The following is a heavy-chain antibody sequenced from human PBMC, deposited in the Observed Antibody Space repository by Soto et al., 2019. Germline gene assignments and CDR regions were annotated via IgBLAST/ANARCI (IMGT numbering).Heavy chain of an antibody. CDR1: GFSLSNARMG. Sequence: ESGPVLVKPTETLTLTCTVSGFSLSNARMGVSWIRQPPGKALEWLAHIFSNDEKSYSTSLKSRLTISKDTSKSQVVLTMTNMDPVDTATYYCARIQAEYSGYDYFDYWGQGTLVTVSS. D-gene: IGHD5-12*01. CDR3: ARIQAEYSGYDYFDY. V-gene: IGHV2-26*01. CDR2: IFSNDEK. J-gene: IGHJ4*02.